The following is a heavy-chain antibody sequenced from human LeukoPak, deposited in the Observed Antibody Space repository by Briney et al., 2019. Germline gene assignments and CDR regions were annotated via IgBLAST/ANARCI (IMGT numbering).Heavy chain of an antibody. J-gene: IGHJ6*03. V-gene: IGHV3-49*03. D-gene: IGHD6-13*01. CDR2: IRSKAYDGTT. Sequence: GGSLRLSCTASGFTFGDYAMSWFRQAPGKGLEWVGFIRSKAYDGTTEYAASVKGRFTISRDDSKSIAYLQMNSLKTEDTAVYYCTRDLRGIAAAGRRYYYYYMDVWGKGTTVTVS. CDR3: TRDLRGIAAAGRRYYYYYMDV. CDR1: GFTFGDYA.